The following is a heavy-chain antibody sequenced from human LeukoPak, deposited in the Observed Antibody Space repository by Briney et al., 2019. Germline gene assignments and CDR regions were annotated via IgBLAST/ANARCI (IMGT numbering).Heavy chain of an antibody. Sequence: GASVKVSCKASGYTFTSYAMHWVRQAPGQRLEWMGWINAGNGNTKYSQKFQGRVTITRDTSASTAYMELSSLRSEDTAVYYCATYCSSTSCQGSEYFDLWGRGTLVTVSS. V-gene: IGHV1-3*01. CDR3: ATYCSSTSCQGSEYFDL. J-gene: IGHJ2*01. CDR1: GYTFTSYA. CDR2: INAGNGNT. D-gene: IGHD2-2*01.